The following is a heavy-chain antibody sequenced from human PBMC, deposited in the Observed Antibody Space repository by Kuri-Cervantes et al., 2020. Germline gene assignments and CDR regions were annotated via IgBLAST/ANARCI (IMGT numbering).Heavy chain of an antibody. J-gene: IGHJ4*02. D-gene: IGHD2/OR15-2a*01. CDR3: ARQIVGRSIDY. Sequence: SGPTLVKPTQTLTLTCSFSGFSLSTSGVGVGWIRQLPGKALEWLALIYWNDDKRYSPSLKSRLTITKDTSKNQVVLTMTNMDPVDTATYYCARQIVGRSIDYWGQGTLVTVSS. CDR1: GFSLSTSGVG. V-gene: IGHV2-5*01. CDR2: IYWNDDK.